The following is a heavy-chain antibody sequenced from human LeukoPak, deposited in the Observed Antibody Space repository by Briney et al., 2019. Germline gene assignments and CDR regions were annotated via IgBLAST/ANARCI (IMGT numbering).Heavy chain of an antibody. Sequence: SETLSLTCTVSGGSISSSSYYWTWIRQSPGKGLEWIGEINHRGSTNLNPSLKSRVSLSVDTSKHQFSLKLTSVTAADAAVYYCASSVGSTDYWGQGTLVTVSS. CDR3: ASSVGSTDY. J-gene: IGHJ4*02. CDR2: INHRGST. D-gene: IGHD1-26*01. V-gene: IGHV4-39*07. CDR1: GGSISSSSYY.